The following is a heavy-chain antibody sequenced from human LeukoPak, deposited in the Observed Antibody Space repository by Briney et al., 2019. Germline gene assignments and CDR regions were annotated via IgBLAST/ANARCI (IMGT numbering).Heavy chain of an antibody. CDR2: INPSGGST. CDR3: ARDRRDYYDRSGYYDWFDP. V-gene: IGHV1-46*01. Sequence: ASVKVSCKAPGYTFTSYYMHWVRQAPGQGLEWMGIINPSGGSTSYAQKFQGRVTMTRDTSTSTVYMELSSLRSEDTAVYYCARDRRDYYDRSGYYDWFDPWGQGTLVTVSS. D-gene: IGHD3-22*01. CDR1: GYTFTSYY. J-gene: IGHJ5*02.